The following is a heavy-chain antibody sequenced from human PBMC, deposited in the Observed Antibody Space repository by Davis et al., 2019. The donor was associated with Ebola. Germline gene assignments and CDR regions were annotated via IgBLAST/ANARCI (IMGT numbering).Heavy chain of an antibody. CDR1: RFTFSNYA. J-gene: IGHJ6*02. CDR3: AQDLYDGAYGMDV. CDR2: ISGSGGVT. Sequence: GESLKISCAASRFTFSNYAMSWVRQAPGKGLEGVSAISGSGGVTYYADSVKGRFTISRDNSKNTLYLQMNSLRAEDTAVYYCAQDLYDGAYGMDVWGQGTTVTVSS. V-gene: IGHV3-23*01. D-gene: IGHD5/OR15-5a*01.